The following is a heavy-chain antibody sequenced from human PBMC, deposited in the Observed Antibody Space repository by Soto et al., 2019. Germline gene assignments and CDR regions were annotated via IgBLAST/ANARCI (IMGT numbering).Heavy chain of an antibody. Sequence: QVQLVQSGAEVKKPGASVKVSCKTSGYTFTNYGVGWVRQAPGQGLEWMGWTSGYNGNTKYAQQFQGRVTMTTDTSTSTAYMELRSLRSDDTAVYYCARLGWYYYDSGSYCDYWGQGTLVTVSS. J-gene: IGHJ4*02. CDR3: ARLGWYYYDSGSYCDY. V-gene: IGHV1-18*01. CDR1: GYTFTNYG. D-gene: IGHD3-22*01. CDR2: TSGYNGNT.